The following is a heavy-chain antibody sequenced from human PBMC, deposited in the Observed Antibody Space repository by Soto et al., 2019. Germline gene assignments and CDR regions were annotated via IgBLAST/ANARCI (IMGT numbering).Heavy chain of an antibody. CDR1: GFTFSNYA. Sequence: QVQLVESGGGVVQPGRSLRLSCAASGFTFSNYAMHWVRQAPGKGLAWVSFISNDDSNEYADSVKGRFTISRDNSKNTLYLQMTNLRPEDTAVYYCARDPRWRELLLDYWGQGTLVTVSS. CDR3: ARDPRWRELLLDY. D-gene: IGHD1-26*01. J-gene: IGHJ4*02. V-gene: IGHV3-30-3*01. CDR2: ISNDDSNE.